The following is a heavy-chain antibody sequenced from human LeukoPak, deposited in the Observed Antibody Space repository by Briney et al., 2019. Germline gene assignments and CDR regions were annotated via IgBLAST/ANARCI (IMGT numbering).Heavy chain of an antibody. CDR1: GFTFSSYA. Sequence: GRSLRLSCAASGFTFSSYAMHWVRQAPGKGLEWVAVISYDGSNKYYADSVKGRFTISRDNSKNTLYLQMNSLRAEDTAVYYCARGVTTGEVDPGGQGTLVTVSS. V-gene: IGHV3-30-3*01. CDR2: ISYDGSNK. CDR3: ARGVTTGEVDP. J-gene: IGHJ5*02. D-gene: IGHD4-17*01.